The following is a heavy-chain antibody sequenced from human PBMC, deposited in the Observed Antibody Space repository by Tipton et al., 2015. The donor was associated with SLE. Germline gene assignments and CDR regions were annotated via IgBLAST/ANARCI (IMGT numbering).Heavy chain of an antibody. CDR1: GGSISSYY. J-gene: IGHJ4*02. CDR3: ARTDYGGNYGY. D-gene: IGHD4-23*01. V-gene: IGHV4-34*01. CDR2: INHSGST. Sequence: TLSLTCTVSGGSISSYYWSWIRQPPGKGLEWIGEINHSGSTNYNPSLKSRVTISVDTFKNQFSLKLSSVTAADTAVYYCARTDYGGNYGYWGQGTLVTVSS.